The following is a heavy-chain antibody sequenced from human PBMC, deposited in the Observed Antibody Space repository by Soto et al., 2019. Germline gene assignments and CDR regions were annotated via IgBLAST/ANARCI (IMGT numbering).Heavy chain of an antibody. Sequence: QVQLVESGGGVVQPGRSLRLSCAASGFTFSSYAMHWVRQAPGKGLEWVAVISYDGSNKYYADSVKGRFTISRDNSKNTLYLQMNSLRAEDTAVYYCARGMEHDSYAFDIWGQGTMVTVSS. D-gene: IGHD1-1*01. CDR2: ISYDGSNK. J-gene: IGHJ3*02. CDR3: ARGMEHDSYAFDI. CDR1: GFTFSSYA. V-gene: IGHV3-30-3*01.